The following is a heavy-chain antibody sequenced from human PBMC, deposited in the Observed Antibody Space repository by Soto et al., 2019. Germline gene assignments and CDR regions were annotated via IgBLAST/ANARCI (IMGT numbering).Heavy chain of an antibody. D-gene: IGHD6-13*01. V-gene: IGHV1-18*01. CDR1: GYTFTSYG. CDR2: ISAYNGNT. J-gene: IGHJ4*02. Sequence: QVQLVQSGAEVKKPGASVKVSCKASGYTFTSYGISWVRQAPGQGLKWMGWISAYNGNTNYAQKLQGRVTMTTDTSTSTAYMELRSLRSDDTAVYYCARDRTRAVAAAGTRSVIGYWGQGTLVTVSS. CDR3: ARDRTRAVAAAGTRSVIGY.